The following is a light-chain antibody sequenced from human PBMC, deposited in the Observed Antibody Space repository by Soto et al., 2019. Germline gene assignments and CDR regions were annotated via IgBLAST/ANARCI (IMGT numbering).Light chain of an antibody. J-gene: IGLJ3*02. CDR2: DVT. V-gene: IGLV2-11*01. Sequence: QSVLTQPRSLSGSPGQSVTISCTGTSSDVGGYNYVSWYQQHPGKSPKLLIYDVTKRPSGVPDHFSGSKSGNTASLTISGLQAEDEDDYYCSSYAGAYTWVFGGGTQLTVL. CDR3: SSYAGAYTWV. CDR1: SSDVGGYNY.